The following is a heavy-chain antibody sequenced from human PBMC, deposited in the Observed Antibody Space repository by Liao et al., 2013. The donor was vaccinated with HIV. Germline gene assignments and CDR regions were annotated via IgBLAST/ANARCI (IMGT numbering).Heavy chain of an antibody. J-gene: IGHJ4*02. CDR2: IYTSGST. Sequence: QVQLQESGPGLVKPSETLSLTCTVSGGSISSYYWSWIRQPAGKGLEWIGRIYTSGSTNYNPSLKSRVTMSVDTSKNQFSLKLSSVTAADTAVYYCARGSSSWYDVSDYFDYWAREPLSPSPQ. D-gene: IGHD6-13*01. V-gene: IGHV4-4*07. CDR3: ARGSSSWYDVSDYFDY. CDR1: GGSISSYY.